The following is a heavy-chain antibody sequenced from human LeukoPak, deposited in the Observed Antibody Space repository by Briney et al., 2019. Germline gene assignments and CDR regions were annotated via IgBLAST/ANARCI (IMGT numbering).Heavy chain of an antibody. V-gene: IGHV4-59*01. J-gene: IGHJ3*02. Sequence: SETLSLTCTVSGGSISSYYWGWIRQPPGKGLEWIGYIYYSGSTNYNPSLKSRVTISVDTSKNQFSLKLSSVTAADTAVYYCARLRDGDNYGVSDIWGQGTMVTVSS. CDR1: GGSISSYY. CDR3: ARLRDGDNYGVSDI. CDR2: IYYSGST. D-gene: IGHD5-24*01.